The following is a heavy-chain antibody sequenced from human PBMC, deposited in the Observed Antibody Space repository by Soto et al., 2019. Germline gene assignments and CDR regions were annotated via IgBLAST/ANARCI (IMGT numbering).Heavy chain of an antibody. Sequence: GGSLRLSCAASGFTFSSYGMHWVRQAPGKGLEWVAVISYDGSNKYYADSVKGRFTISRDNSKNTLYLQMNSLRAEDTAVYYCAKQWDTMALLGRFDYWGQGTLVTVSS. CDR1: GFTFSSYG. V-gene: IGHV3-30*18. CDR3: AKQWDTMALLGRFDY. J-gene: IGHJ4*02. CDR2: ISYDGSNK. D-gene: IGHD3-10*01.